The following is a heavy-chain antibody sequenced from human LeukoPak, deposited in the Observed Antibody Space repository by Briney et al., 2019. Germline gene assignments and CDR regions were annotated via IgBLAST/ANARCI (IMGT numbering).Heavy chain of an antibody. CDR2: INWNGGRT. D-gene: IGHD4-23*01. CDR1: GFTFGHYG. V-gene: IGHV3-20*04. CDR3: ARDLHINVVTPGSTGLDS. Sequence: GGSLRLSCEANGFTFGHYGMSWVRQAPGKGLEWDAGINWNGGRTGYAESLKGRFTISRDDAKSSLFLQMDSLRAEDTALYYCARDLHINVVTPGSTGLDSWGQGTMVTVSS. J-gene: IGHJ3*01.